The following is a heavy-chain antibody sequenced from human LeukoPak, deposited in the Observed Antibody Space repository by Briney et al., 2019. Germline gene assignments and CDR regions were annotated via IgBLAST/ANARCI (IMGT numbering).Heavy chain of an antibody. D-gene: IGHD4-11*01. Sequence: ASVKVSCKTAGYSFILYGISWVRQAPGQGPEWMGWISTSTGDTKYTQKFQGRVTLTTDTSTSTAYMELSSLRSDDTAVYYCARDDNYGIFVNVDYWGQGTLVTVSS. CDR3: ARDDNYGIFVNVDY. V-gene: IGHV1-18*01. CDR1: GYSFILYG. CDR2: ISTSTGDT. J-gene: IGHJ4*02.